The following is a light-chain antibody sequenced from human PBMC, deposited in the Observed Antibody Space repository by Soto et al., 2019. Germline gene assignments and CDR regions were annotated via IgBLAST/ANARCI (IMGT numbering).Light chain of an antibody. CDR2: SAS. CDR3: QENYRT. V-gene: IGKV1-39*01. CDR1: QSITSN. Sequence: DIQMTQSPSSLSASVGDKVTITCRASQSITSNLNWYQQKPGKAPKLLIYSASSLQSGVPSRFSGSGSGTDFTLTINSLQFEDFATYYCQENYRTFGQGTDWRL. J-gene: IGKJ5*01.